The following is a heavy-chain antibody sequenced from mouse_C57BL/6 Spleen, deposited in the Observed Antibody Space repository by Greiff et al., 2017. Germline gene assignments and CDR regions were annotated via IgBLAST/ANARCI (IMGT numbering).Heavy chain of an antibody. CDR3: ARPSTTVVYWYFDV. CDR1: GYTFTSYW. Sequence: QVQLQQSGAELVMPGASVKLSCKASGYTFTSYWMHWVKQRPGQGLEWIGEIDPSASYTNYNQKFKGKSTLTVDKSSSTAYMQLSSLTSEDSAVYYCARPSTTVVYWYFDVWGTGTTVTVSS. V-gene: IGHV1-69*01. CDR2: IDPSASYT. J-gene: IGHJ1*03. D-gene: IGHD1-1*01.